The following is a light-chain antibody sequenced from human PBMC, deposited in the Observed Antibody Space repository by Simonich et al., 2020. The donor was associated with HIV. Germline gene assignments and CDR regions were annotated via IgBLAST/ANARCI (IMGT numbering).Light chain of an antibody. CDR3: QQYYSTPPT. J-gene: IGKJ1*01. V-gene: IGKV4-1*01. CDR2: WAS. Sequence: DIVMTQSPDSLAVSLGERATFNCKSSRSVLYSSNNKNYLAWYQQKPGQPPKLLIYWASTRESGVPVRFSASGSGTDFTLTISSLQAEDVAIYYCQQYYSTPPTFGQGTKVEIK. CDR1: RSVLYSSNNKNY.